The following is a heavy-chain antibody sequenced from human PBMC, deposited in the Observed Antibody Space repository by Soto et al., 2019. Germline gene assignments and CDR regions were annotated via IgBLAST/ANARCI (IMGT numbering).Heavy chain of an antibody. Sequence: SETLSLTCAVYGGSFSGYYWSWIRQPPGKGLEWIGEINHSGSTNYNPSLKSRVTISVDTSKNQFSLKLSSVTAADTAVYYCGRGRMTRRAGYYYYYMDVWGKGTTVTVSS. J-gene: IGHJ6*03. CDR3: GRGRMTRRAGYYYYYMDV. V-gene: IGHV4-34*01. D-gene: IGHD4-17*01. CDR2: INHSGST. CDR1: GGSFSGYY.